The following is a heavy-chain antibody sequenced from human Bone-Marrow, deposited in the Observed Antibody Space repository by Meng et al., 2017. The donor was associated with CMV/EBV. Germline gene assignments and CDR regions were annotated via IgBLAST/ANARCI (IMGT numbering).Heavy chain of an antibody. CDR1: GFTFSRYG. D-gene: IGHD2-2*02. J-gene: IGHJ4*02. CDR2: IRYDGSNE. CDR3: AIVAGYTASG. Sequence: GESLKISCAASGFTFSRYGMHWVRQAPGKGLEWLAFIRYDGSNEYYADSVKGRFTISRDNSKYSLDLQMNSLRAQDTAVYYCAIVAGYTASGWGQGTLVTFSS. V-gene: IGHV3-30*02.